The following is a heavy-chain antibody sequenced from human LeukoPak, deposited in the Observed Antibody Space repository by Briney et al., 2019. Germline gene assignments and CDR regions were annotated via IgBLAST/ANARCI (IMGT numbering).Heavy chain of an antibody. J-gene: IGHJ4*02. CDR3: ARAPIVGANFDY. D-gene: IGHD1-26*01. CDR1: GGSFSGYY. CDR2: NNHSGST. V-gene: IGHV4-34*01. Sequence: PSETLSLTCAVYGGSFSGYYWSWIRQPPGKGLEWIGENNHSGSTNYNPSLKSRVTISVDTSKNQFSLKLSSVTAADTAVYYCARAPIVGANFDYWGQGTLVTVSS.